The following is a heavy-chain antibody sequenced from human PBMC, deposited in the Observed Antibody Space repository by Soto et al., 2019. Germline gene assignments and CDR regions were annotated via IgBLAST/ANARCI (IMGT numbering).Heavy chain of an antibody. J-gene: IGHJ4*02. V-gene: IGHV4-31*03. CDR3: ARGVWVTAMPHYFDY. CDR1: GGSISSGGYY. Sequence: SETLSLTCTVSGGSISSGGYYWSWIRQHPGKGLEWIGYIYYSGSTYYNPSLKSRVTISVDTSKNQFSLKLSSVTAADTAVYYCARGVWVTAMPHYFDYWGQGTLVTVSS. D-gene: IGHD5-18*01. CDR2: IYYSGST.